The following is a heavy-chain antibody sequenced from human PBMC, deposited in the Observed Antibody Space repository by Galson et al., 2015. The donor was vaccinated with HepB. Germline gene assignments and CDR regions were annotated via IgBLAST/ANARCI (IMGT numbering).Heavy chain of an antibody. CDR1: GFRFGSYA. CDR2: ISGNGGDT. D-gene: IGHD2-2*02. CDR3: AKGDVWGPAAINYGLHV. J-gene: IGHJ6*02. V-gene: IGHV3-23*01. Sequence: SLRLSCAASGFRFGSYAMAWVRQAPGKGLEWVASISGNGGDTNYGDSVQGRFTIFRDKAKSTLYLQMNSLRAEDTAVYYCAKGDVWGPAAINYGLHVWGQGTTVTVSS.